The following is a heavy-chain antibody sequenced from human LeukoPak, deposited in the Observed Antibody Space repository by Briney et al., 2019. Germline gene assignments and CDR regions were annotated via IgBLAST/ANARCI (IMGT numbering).Heavy chain of an antibody. CDR3: ATEGIAARELQN. J-gene: IGHJ4*02. Sequence: GASVKVSCKASGYTFTSYYMHWVRQAPGQGLEWMGIINPSGGSTSYAQKFQGRATMTRDTSTSTVYMELSSLRSEDTAVYYCATEGIAARELQNWGQGTLVTVSS. CDR1: GYTFTSYY. CDR2: INPSGGST. D-gene: IGHD6-13*01. V-gene: IGHV1-46*01.